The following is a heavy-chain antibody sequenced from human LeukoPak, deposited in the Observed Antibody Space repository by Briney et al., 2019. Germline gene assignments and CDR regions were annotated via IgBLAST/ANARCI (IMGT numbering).Heavy chain of an antibody. CDR3: AKAMTGYSSGWTVRLVEDDI. CDR2: ISGSGGST. D-gene: IGHD6-19*01. CDR1: GFTFSSYA. J-gene: IGHJ3*02. Sequence: GGSLRLSCAASGFTFSSYAMSWVRQAPGKGLEWVSAISGSGGSTYYADSVKGRFTISRDNSKNTLYLQMNSLRAEDTAVYYCAKAMTGYSSGWTVRLVEDDIWGQGTMVTVSS. V-gene: IGHV3-23*01.